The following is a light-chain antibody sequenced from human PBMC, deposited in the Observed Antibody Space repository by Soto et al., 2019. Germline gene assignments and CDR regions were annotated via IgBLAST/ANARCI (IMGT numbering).Light chain of an antibody. J-gene: IGKJ1*01. CDR1: QGISNY. Sequence: DIQMTQSPSSLSASVGDRVTITCRASQGISNYLAWYQQKPGKVPKLLIYAASTLQSVVPSRFSGSGSGTDFTSTISSLQPEDVATYYCQQYNNATQTFGQGTQVEIK. CDR2: AAS. CDR3: QQYNNATQT. V-gene: IGKV1-27*01.